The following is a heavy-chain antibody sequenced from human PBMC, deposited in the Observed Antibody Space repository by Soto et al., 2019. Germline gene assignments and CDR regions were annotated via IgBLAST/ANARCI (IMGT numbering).Heavy chain of an antibody. Sequence: SVKVSCKASGGTFSSYAISWVRQAPGQGLEWMGGIIPIFGTANYAQKFQGRVTITADESTSTAYMELSSLRSEDTAVYYCARVAAAGTFYYGMDVWGQGTTVTVSS. CDR2: IIPIFGTA. CDR1: GGTFSSYA. CDR3: ARVAAAGTFYYGMDV. V-gene: IGHV1-69*13. D-gene: IGHD6-13*01. J-gene: IGHJ6*02.